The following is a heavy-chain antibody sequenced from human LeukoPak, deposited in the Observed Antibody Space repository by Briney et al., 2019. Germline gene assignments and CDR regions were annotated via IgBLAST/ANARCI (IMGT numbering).Heavy chain of an antibody. Sequence: GASVTVSCKASGYTFTGYYMHWVRQAPGQGLEWMGWINPNSGGRNYAQKFEVRVTMTRDTSNSTAYMELSRLRSDGTGLYYCARDRDYYGSSGYPSDVFDIWGQGTMVTVSS. CDR1: GYTFTGYY. J-gene: IGHJ3*02. CDR2: INPNSGGR. V-gene: IGHV1-2*02. CDR3: ARDRDYYGSSGYPSDVFDI. D-gene: IGHD3-22*01.